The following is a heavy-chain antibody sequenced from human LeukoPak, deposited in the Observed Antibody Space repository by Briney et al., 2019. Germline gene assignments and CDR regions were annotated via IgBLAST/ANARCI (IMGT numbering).Heavy chain of an antibody. CDR2: VKEDGSEK. V-gene: IGHV3-7*01. CDR3: ARALVIDY. CDR1: GFAFSRFW. J-gene: IGHJ4*02. Sequence: PGGSLRLSCAASGFAFSRFWMSWVRQAPGKGLEWVANVKEDGSEKYYVDSVKGRFTIARDNAKNSLYLQMSSLRAEDTAVYYCARALVIDYWGQGTLVSVSS. D-gene: IGHD3-9*01.